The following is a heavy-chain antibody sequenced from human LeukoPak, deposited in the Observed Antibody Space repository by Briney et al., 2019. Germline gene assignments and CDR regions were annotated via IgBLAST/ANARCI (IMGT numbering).Heavy chain of an antibody. Sequence: ASVKVSCKXSGYTFTSYDSNWVGQATGQAPEGMGGMNPNSGNTGYAQKFQGRVTMTRNTSISTAYMELSNVRSEDTAMYYCAINLPANRRFQHWGQGTLVTVSS. CDR1: GYTFTSYD. CDR2: MNPNSGNT. V-gene: IGHV1-8*01. J-gene: IGHJ1*01. CDR3: AINLPANRRFQH. D-gene: IGHD1-14*01.